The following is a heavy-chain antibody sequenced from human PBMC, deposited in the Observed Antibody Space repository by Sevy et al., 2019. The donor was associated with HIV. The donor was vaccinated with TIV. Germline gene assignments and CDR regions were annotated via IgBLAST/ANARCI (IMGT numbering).Heavy chain of an antibody. J-gene: IGHJ4*02. CDR3: ARDLPPSATTVAHFDC. V-gene: IGHV3-48*03. CDR1: GFTISSYE. Sequence: GGSLRLSCVASGFTISSYEMNWVRQAPGKGLEWVSYISNSGTSMYYSDSVKGRLTISRDNARNSLYLQMNSLRAEDTAVYYCARDLPPSATTVAHFDCWGQGTLVTVSS. D-gene: IGHD4-17*01. CDR2: ISNSGTSM.